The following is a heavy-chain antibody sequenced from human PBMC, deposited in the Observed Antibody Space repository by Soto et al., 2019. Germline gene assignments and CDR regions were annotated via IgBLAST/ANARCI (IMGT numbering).Heavy chain of an antibody. Sequence: LRICWRGAGGRFISYGVGWMSKIHGKGLEWMGIIYPGDSDTRYSPSFQGQVTISADKSISTAYLQWSSLKASDTAMYYCARRSRYAVGVYGMDVWGQGTTVSVSS. V-gene: IGHV5-51*01. J-gene: IGHJ6*01. CDR3: ARRSRYAVGVYGMDV. CDR2: IYPGDSDT. D-gene: IGHD2-2*01. CDR1: GGRFISYG.